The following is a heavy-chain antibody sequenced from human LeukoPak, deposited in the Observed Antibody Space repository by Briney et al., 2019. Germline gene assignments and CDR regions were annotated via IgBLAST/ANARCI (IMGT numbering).Heavy chain of an antibody. D-gene: IGHD2-21*02. Sequence: GGSLRLSCVVSGFTSSKYWMSWLRQAPGTGPEWVANIKQDGSDKYYADSVKGRFTISRDNAKNSVYLEMNSLRAEDTALYYCARDPNSGDWDGLFQFWGQGTPVTVSS. CDR1: GFTSSKYW. V-gene: IGHV3-7*01. CDR2: IKQDGSDK. CDR3: ARDPNSGDWDGLFQF. J-gene: IGHJ1*01.